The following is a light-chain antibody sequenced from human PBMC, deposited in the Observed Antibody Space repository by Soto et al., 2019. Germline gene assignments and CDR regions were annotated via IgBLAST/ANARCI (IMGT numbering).Light chain of an antibody. V-gene: IGKV1-9*01. CDR1: QGTSGH. CDR3: QQLNSYPIT. J-gene: IGKJ5*01. Sequence: IQLTQSPSFLSAHVGDRVTITCRASQGTSGHLAWYQQKPGKAPKLLIYGAYKLQSGVPSRFSGSGSGAEFTLTISSLQPEDFATYYCQQLNSYPITFGQGTRLEIK. CDR2: GAY.